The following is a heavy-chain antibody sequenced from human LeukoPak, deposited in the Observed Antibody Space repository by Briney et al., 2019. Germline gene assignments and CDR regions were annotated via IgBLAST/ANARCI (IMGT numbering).Heavy chain of an antibody. CDR2: IIPIFGTA. V-gene: IGHV1-69*13. CDR3: ARELGSHGAFDI. Sequence: GASVKVSCKASGGTVSSYAISWVRQAPGQGLEWMGGIIPIFGTANYAQKFQGRVTITADESTSTAYMELSSLRSEDTAVYYCARELGSHGAFDIWGQGTMVTVSS. D-gene: IGHD1-26*01. CDR1: GGTVSSYA. J-gene: IGHJ3*02.